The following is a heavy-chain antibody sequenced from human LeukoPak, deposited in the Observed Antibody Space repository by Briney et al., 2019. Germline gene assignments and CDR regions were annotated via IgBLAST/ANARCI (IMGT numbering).Heavy chain of an antibody. D-gene: IGHD4-17*01. CDR1: GGSISSYY. J-gene: IGHJ4*02. CDR2: IYYSGST. Sequence: SETLSLTCTVSGGSISSYYWSWIRQPPGKGLEWIGYIYYSGSTNYNPSLKSRVTISVDTSKNQFSLKLSSVTAADTAVYYCARGLNRNDYGDYGYWGQGTLVTVSS. CDR3: ARGLNRNDYGDYGY. V-gene: IGHV4-59*01.